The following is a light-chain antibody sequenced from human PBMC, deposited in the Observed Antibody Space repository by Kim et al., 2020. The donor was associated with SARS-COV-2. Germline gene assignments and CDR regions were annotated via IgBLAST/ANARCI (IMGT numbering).Light chain of an antibody. V-gene: IGLV7-46*01. CDR1: PGALTSGHY. CDR3: LLSHNDARPA. Sequence: GGTSARSCGASPGALTSGHYPCWFQQKPGQAPRTLIYDTSNKHSWTPARFSGSLLGGKAALTLSGAQPADEADYYCLLSHNDARPAFGGGTQLTVL. CDR2: DTS. J-gene: IGLJ3*02.